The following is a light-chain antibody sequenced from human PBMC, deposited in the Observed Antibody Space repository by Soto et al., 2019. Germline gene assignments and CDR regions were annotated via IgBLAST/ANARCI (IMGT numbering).Light chain of an antibody. V-gene: IGKV3-20*01. CDR1: QSVSSNY. Sequence: EIVVTQSPGTLSLSPGEGATLSCRASQSVSSNYLAWYQQKPGQAPRLLIYGASNRATGIPDRFSGSGSGTEFTLTISRLEPEDFAVYYCQQYSSSPLTFGGGTRLEIK. CDR2: GAS. CDR3: QQYSSSPLT. J-gene: IGKJ5*01.